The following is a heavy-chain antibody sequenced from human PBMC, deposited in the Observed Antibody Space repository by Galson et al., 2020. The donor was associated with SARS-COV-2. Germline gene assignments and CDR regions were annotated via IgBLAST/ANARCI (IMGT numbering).Heavy chain of an antibody. D-gene: IGHD2-15*01. V-gene: IGHV3-21*01. Sequence: GGSLRLSCAASGFTFSSYSMNWVRQAPGKGLEWVSSISSSSYIYYADSVKGRFTISRDNAKNSLYLQMNSLRAEDTAVYYCARDRGYCSGGSCPVGGYYYYGMDVWGQGTTVTVSS. CDR1: GFTFSSYS. CDR2: ISSSSYI. CDR3: ARDRGYCSGGSCPVGGYYYYGMDV. J-gene: IGHJ6*02.